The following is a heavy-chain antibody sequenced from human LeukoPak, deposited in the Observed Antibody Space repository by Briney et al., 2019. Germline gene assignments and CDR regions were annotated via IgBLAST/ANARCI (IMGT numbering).Heavy chain of an antibody. J-gene: IGHJ5*02. CDR1: GFTFSGSA. CDR2: IRSKANSYAT. D-gene: IGHD3-22*01. V-gene: IGHV3-73*01. Sequence: GGSLRLSCAASGFTFSGSAMHWVRQASGKGLEWVGRIRSKANSYATAYAASVKGRFTISRDDSKNTAYLQMNSVKTEDTAVYYCTSPNYYDSSGYYHWGQGTLVTVSS. CDR3: TSPNYYDSSGYYH.